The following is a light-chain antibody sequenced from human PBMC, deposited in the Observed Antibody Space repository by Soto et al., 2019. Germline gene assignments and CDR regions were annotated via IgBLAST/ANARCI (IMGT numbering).Light chain of an antibody. J-gene: IGLJ2*01. CDR1: SSDIGGFNY. Sequence: QSVLTQPASVSGSPGQSITISCTGTSSDIGGFNYVSWYQQHPGKAPKLMIYDVSYRPSGVSHRFSGSKSGNTASLTISGLQAEDEADYYCSSYTTISTRVFGGGTQLTVL. CDR3: SSYTTISTRV. CDR2: DVS. V-gene: IGLV2-14*03.